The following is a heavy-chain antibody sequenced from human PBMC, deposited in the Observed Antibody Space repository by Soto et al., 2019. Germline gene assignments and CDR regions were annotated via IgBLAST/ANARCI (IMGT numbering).Heavy chain of an antibody. J-gene: IGHJ6*02. CDR3: ARGGRYTHAYGDYSYAMDV. Sequence: AGGSLRLSCAASGFNFGDYAMNWVRQSPGQGLEWVSGISGTSRRSSYAESVRGRFTISRDNLNNTLSLQMHSLRAEDTAVYYCARGGRYTHAYGDYSYAMDVWGQGTTVTVSS. CDR2: ISGTSRRS. V-gene: IGHV3-23*01. D-gene: IGHD5-18*01. CDR1: GFNFGDYA.